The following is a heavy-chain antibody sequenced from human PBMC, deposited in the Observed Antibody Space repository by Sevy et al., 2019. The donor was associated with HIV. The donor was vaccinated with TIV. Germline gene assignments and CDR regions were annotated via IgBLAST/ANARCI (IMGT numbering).Heavy chain of an antibody. D-gene: IGHD2-2*01. CDR2: ISSSSSYI. Sequence: GGSLRLSCAASGFTFSSYSMNWVRQAPGKGLEWVSSISSSSSYIYYADSVKGRFTITRDNAKNSTYLQMNSLRAEDTAVYYCARSGGYCSSTGCYGWYNWFDPWGQGTLVTVSS. V-gene: IGHV3-21*01. J-gene: IGHJ5*02. CDR3: ARSGGYCSSTGCYGWYNWFDP. CDR1: GFTFSSYS.